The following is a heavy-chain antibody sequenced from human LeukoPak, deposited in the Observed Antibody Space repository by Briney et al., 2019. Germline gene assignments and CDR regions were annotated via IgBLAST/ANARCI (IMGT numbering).Heavy chain of an antibody. D-gene: IGHD6-6*01. CDR2: IYYTGDT. CDR1: GGSISSYY. V-gene: IGHV4-59*08. CDR3: AGHTYARPFDF. Sequence: SETLSLTCTVSGGSISSYYWSWIRQPPGKGLEWIGYIYYTGDTNSNPSLKSRVTISVDTSKNQFSLKVTSVPAADTAVYYCAGHTYARPFDFWGQGTLVTVSS. J-gene: IGHJ4*02.